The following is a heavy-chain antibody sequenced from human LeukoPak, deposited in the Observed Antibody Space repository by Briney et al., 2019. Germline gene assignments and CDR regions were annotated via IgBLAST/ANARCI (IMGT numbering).Heavy chain of an antibody. V-gene: IGHV3-20*04. Sequence: GGSLRLSCAASGFTFDDYGMSWVRQAPGKGLEWVSGINWNGGSTGYADSVKGRFTISRDNAKNSLYLQMNSLRAEDTALYYCASTRGYCSGGSCYSDPFDYWGQGTLVTVSS. CDR1: GFTFDDYG. CDR3: ASTRGYCSGGSCYSDPFDY. D-gene: IGHD2-15*01. J-gene: IGHJ4*02. CDR2: INWNGGST.